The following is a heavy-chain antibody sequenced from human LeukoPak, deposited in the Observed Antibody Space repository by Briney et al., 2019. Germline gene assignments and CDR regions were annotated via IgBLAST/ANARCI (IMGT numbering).Heavy chain of an antibody. CDR3: ARAGRYCSGGSCQTGAFDI. J-gene: IGHJ3*02. D-gene: IGHD2-15*01. Sequence: SETLSLTCAVYGGSFSGYYWSWIRQPPGKGLEWIGEINHSGSTNYNPSLKSRVTISVDTSKNQFSLKLSSVTAADTAVYYCARAGRYCSGGSCQTGAFDIWGQGTMVTVSS. V-gene: IGHV4-34*01. CDR2: INHSGST. CDR1: GGSFSGYY.